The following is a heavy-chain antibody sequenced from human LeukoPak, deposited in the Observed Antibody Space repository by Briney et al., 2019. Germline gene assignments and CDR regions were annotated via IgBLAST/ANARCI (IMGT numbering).Heavy chain of an antibody. CDR2: ISYDGSNK. CDR1: GFTFSSYG. Sequence: PGGSLRLSCAASGFTFSSYGMHWVRQAPGKGLEWVAVISYDGSNKYYADSVKGRFTMSRDNSKNTLYLQMNSLRAEDTAVYYCAKAPEGYGDPLDVWGQGTLVTVSS. CDR3: AKAPEGYGDPLDV. D-gene: IGHD4-17*01. J-gene: IGHJ4*02. V-gene: IGHV3-30*18.